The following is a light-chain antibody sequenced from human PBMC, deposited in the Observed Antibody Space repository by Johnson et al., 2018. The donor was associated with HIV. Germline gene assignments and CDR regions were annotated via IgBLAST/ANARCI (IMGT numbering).Light chain of an antibody. CDR2: ENN. V-gene: IGLV1-51*02. CDR3: GTWDSSLSTGGNV. CDR1: SSNIGTND. Sequence: HSVLTQPPSVSAAPGQKVTVSCSGSSSNIGTNDVSWYQQFPGAAPKLLIYENNKRPSGIPDRFSGSKSGTSATLGITGLQPGDEADYYCGTWDSSLSTGGNVFGTGTKVTVL. J-gene: IGLJ1*01.